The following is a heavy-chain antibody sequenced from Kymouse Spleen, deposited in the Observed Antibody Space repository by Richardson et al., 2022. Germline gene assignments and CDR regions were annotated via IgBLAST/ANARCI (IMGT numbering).Heavy chain of an antibody. D-gene: IGHD4-11,IGHD4-11*01. CDR2: IWYDGSNK. CDR3: AREGYSNLFDY. CDR1: GFTFSSYG. Sequence: QVQLVESGGGVVQPGRSLRLSCAASGFTFSSYGMHWVRQAPGKGLEWVAVIWYDGSNKYYADSVKGRFTISRDNSKNTLYLQMNSLRAEDTAVYYCAREGYSNLFDYWGQGTLVTVSS. J-gene: IGHJ4*02. V-gene: IGHV3-33*01.